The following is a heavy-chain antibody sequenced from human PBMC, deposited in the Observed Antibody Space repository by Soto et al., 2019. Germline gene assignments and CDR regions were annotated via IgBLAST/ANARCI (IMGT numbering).Heavy chain of an antibody. CDR3: ERSDGYNFNWLDS. V-gene: IGHV1-8*01. D-gene: IGHD2-21*01. Sequence: QVQLVQSGAEVKTPGVSVKVSCKASGYTFATYDINWVRQAPGQGLEWMGWRNPNSGNTGYAQKFQGRLTMTRDTALSVAHMELSSLRNEDTAVYYCERSDGYNFNWLDSWGQGTLVTVSA. J-gene: IGHJ5*01. CDR2: RNPNSGNT. CDR1: GYTFATYD.